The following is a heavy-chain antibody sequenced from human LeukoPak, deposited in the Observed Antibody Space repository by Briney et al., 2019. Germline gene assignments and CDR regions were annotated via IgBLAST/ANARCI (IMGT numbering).Heavy chain of an antibody. CDR2: ISYDGSNK. J-gene: IGHJ4*02. Sequence: GGSLRLSCAASGFTFSSYGMHWVRQAPGKGLEWVAVISYDGSNKYYADSVKGRFTISRDNSKNTLYLQMNSLRAEDTAAYYCAKDPDYWGQGTLVTVSS. V-gene: IGHV3-30*18. CDR3: AKDPDY. CDR1: GFTFSSYG.